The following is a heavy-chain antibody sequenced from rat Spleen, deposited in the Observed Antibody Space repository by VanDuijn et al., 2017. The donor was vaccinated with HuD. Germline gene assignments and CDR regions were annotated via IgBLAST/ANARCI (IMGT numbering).Heavy chain of an antibody. V-gene: IGHV5-31*01. CDR1: GFNFNDYW. CDR2: ITNPGGST. Sequence: EVKLVESGGGLVQPGRSLKLSCAASGFNFNDYWMTWIRQAPGKGLEWVASITNPGGSTYYPDSVKGRFTISRDNAKSTLYLQMNSLRSEDTATYYCTNYYDGYYHYFDYWGQGVMVTVSS. D-gene: IGHD1-12*03. CDR3: TNYYDGYYHYFDY. J-gene: IGHJ2*01.